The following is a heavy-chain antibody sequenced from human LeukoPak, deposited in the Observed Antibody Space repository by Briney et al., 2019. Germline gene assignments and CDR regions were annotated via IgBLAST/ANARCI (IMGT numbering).Heavy chain of an antibody. CDR2: ISYDGSNK. V-gene: IGHV3-30*04. CDR1: GFTFSSYA. CDR3: AKGRSGWYSGAFDI. J-gene: IGHJ3*02. D-gene: IGHD6-19*01. Sequence: GGSLRLSCAASGFTFSSYAMHWVRQAPGKGLEWVAVISYDGSNKYYADSVKGRFTISRDNSKNTLYLQMNSLRAEDTAVYYCAKGRSGWYSGAFDIWGQGTMVTVSS.